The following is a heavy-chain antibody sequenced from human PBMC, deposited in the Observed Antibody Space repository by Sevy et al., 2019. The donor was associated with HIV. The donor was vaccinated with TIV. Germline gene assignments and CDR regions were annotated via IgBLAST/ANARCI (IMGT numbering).Heavy chain of an antibody. J-gene: IGHJ4*02. CDR1: GYSFTSYW. Sequence: GESLKISCKGSGYSFTSYWIGWVRQMPGKGLEWMGIIYPGDSDTRYSPSFQGQVTISADKSISTAYLQWSSLKASDTAMYYCVRHVDDDTVVTRLDYWGQGTLVTVSS. CDR3: VRHVDDDTVVTRLDY. V-gene: IGHV5-51*01. D-gene: IGHD2-15*01. CDR2: IYPGDSDT.